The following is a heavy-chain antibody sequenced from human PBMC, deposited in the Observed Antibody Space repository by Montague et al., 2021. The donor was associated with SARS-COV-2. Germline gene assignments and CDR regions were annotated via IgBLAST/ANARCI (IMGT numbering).Heavy chain of an antibody. J-gene: IGHJ3*02. CDR1: GDSLSSGGYY. D-gene: IGHD3-10*01. CDR3: ARDLRGSFDI. Sequence: TLSLTCTVSGDSLSSGGYYWGWIRQHPGGGLVWISHIFHSGSTYYNPSLKSRVYISMDTSKKQFSLKLSSVTAADTAVYYCARDLRGSFDIWGQGTMVTVSS. CDR2: IFHSGST. V-gene: IGHV4-31*03.